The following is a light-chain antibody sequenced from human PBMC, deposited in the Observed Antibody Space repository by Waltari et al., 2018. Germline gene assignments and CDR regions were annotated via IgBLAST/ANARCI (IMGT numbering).Light chain of an antibody. Sequence: ASPTIWTTSVAWEQHKASQAPTLLSYRPFSRATGIPDRCTGSGSGTDFSLTISSLEPEDFATYYCQQYDISPLTFGGGTKVEIK. J-gene: IGKJ4*01. CDR3: QQYDISPLT. CDR1: PTIWTTS. CDR2: RPF. V-gene: IGKV3-20*01.